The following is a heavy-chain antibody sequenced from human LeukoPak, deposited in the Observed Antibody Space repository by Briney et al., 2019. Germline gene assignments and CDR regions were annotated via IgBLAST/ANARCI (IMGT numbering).Heavy chain of an antibody. CDR3: ARVRTYYYDSSGYSYPLLFDY. Sequence: TSETLSLTCTVSGGSISSSSYYWSWIRQPPGKGLEWIGYIYYSGSTNYNPSLKSRVTISVDTSKNQCSLKLSSVTAADTAVYYCARVRTYYYDSSGYSYPLLFDYWGQGTLVTVSS. CDR2: IYYSGST. J-gene: IGHJ4*02. D-gene: IGHD3-22*01. V-gene: IGHV4-61*01. CDR1: GGSISSSSYY.